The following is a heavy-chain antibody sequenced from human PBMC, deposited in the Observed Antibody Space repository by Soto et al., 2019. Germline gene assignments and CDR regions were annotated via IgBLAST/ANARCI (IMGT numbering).Heavy chain of an antibody. V-gene: IGHV3-48*03. Sequence: PGGSLRLSCAASGFTFSSYEMNWVRQAPGKGLERVSYISSSGSTIYYADSVKGRFTISRDNSKNTLYLQMNSLRAEDTAVYYCGGSIAAPRVFDYWGQGTLVTVSS. CDR3: GGSIAAPRVFDY. J-gene: IGHJ4*02. D-gene: IGHD6-6*01. CDR1: GFTFSSYE. CDR2: ISSSGSTI.